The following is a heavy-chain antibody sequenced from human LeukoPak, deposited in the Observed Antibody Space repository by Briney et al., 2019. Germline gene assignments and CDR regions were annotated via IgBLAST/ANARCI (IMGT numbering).Heavy chain of an antibody. J-gene: IGHJ4*02. Sequence: SVKVFCKASGYTFISYAMNWVRQAPGQGLEWMGGIMPMFGKTNYAQKFQGRVTTTADKATSTAYMELSSLRSEDTAVYYCARGGDGNRRDFDYWGQGTLVTVSS. V-gene: IGHV1-69*06. CDR2: IMPMFGKT. CDR3: ARGGDGNRRDFDY. CDR1: GYTFISYA. D-gene: IGHD5-24*01.